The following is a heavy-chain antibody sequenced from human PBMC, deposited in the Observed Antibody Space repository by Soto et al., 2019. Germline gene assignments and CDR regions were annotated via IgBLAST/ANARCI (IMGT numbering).Heavy chain of an antibody. V-gene: IGHV3-23*01. Sequence: SGGSLRLSCAASGFTFSSYAMSWVRQAPGKGLEWVSAISGSGGSTYYADSVKGRFTISRDNSKNTLYLQMNSLRAEDTAVYYCANRVDYYDSSGYPPAYWFYYGMDVWGQGTTVTVSS. CDR1: GFTFSSYA. CDR2: ISGSGGST. D-gene: IGHD3-22*01. J-gene: IGHJ6*02. CDR3: ANRVDYYDSSGYPPAYWFYYGMDV.